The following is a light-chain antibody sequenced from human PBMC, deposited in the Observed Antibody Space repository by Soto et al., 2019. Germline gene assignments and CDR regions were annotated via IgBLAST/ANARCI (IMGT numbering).Light chain of an antibody. Sequence: QSALTQPPSASGSPGQSVTISCTGTSSDVGGYSFVSWYQQHPGKAPKLMIYEVSKRPSGVPDRFSGSKSGNTASLTVSGLQAEDEADYYCSSYAGSNNVLFGGGTQLTVL. CDR1: SSDVGGYSF. J-gene: IGLJ2*01. CDR3: SSYAGSNNVL. V-gene: IGLV2-8*01. CDR2: EVS.